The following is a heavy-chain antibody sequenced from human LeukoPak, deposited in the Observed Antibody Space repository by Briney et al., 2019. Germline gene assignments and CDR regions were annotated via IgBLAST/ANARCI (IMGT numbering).Heavy chain of an antibody. D-gene: IGHD1-26*01. CDR1: GGSISSGGYY. CDR2: IYYSGST. CDR3: ASQERDRDAFDI. V-gene: IGHV4-31*03. Sequence: SETLPLTCTVSGGSISSGGYYWSWIRQHPGKGLEWIGYIYYSGSTYYNPSLKSRVTISVDTSKNQFSLKLSSVTAADTAVYYCASQERDRDAFDIWGQGTMVTVSS. J-gene: IGHJ3*02.